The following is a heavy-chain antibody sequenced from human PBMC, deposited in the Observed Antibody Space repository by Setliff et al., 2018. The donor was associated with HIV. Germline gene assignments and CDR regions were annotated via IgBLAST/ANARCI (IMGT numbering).Heavy chain of an antibody. J-gene: IGHJ3*01. CDR1: GGSISSSNYY. CDR2: IYYSGTT. CDR3: ARQELDIVVVAAASRSAFDL. V-gene: IGHV4-39*01. D-gene: IGHD2-15*01. Sequence: SETLSLTCTVSGGSISSSNYYWGWIRQPPGEGLEWIAGIYYSGTTHYNPSLKSRVTVSIDTSKNQFSLKLSSVTASDTAVYYCARQELDIVVVAAASRSAFDLWGQGTMVTVSS.